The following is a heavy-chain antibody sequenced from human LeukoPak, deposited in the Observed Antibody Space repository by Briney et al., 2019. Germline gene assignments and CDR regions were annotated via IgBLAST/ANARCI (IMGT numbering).Heavy chain of an antibody. V-gene: IGHV3-74*01. J-gene: IGHJ4*02. CDR2: INSDGSST. D-gene: IGHD2-8*02. CDR1: GFTFSSYW. CDR3: ARDQIYCTGGYCYFDY. Sequence: PGGSLRLSCAASGFTFSSYWMHWVRQAPGKGVVWVSRINSDGSSTSYADSVKGRFTISRDNAKNTLYLQMNSLRAEDTAVYYCARDQIYCTGGYCYFDYWGQGTLVTVSS.